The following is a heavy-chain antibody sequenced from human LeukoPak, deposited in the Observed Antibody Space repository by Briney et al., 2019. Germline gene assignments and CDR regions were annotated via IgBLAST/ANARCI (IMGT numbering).Heavy chain of an antibody. CDR1: GFIFGGYG. CDR2: IKSDGGLT. D-gene: IGHD1-7*01. Sequence: GGSLRLSCEASGFIFGGYGMNWVRQAPGKGLVWVSRIKSDGGLTNYADSVKGRFTISRDNTKNTLYLQLNSLRAEDTAVYYCATGNYNRPFDYWGQGTLVTVSS. V-gene: IGHV3-74*01. J-gene: IGHJ4*02. CDR3: ATGNYNRPFDY.